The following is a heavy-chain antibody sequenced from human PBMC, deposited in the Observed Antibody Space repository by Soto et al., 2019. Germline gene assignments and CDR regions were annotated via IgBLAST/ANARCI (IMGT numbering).Heavy chain of an antibody. J-gene: IGHJ6*03. CDR1: GFTFSTYP. CDR3: AKDGDCWHGHMDV. V-gene: IGHV3-23*01. D-gene: IGHD2-21*01. Sequence: EVQLLESGGGLVQPGGSLRLSCVASGFTFSTYPMSWVRQAPGKGLEWVSLISGSGDIIHNADSVRGRFTISRDNSKNTLYFQLNSLSADDTAVYFCAKDGDCWHGHMDVWGKGTTVTVSS. CDR2: ISGSGDII.